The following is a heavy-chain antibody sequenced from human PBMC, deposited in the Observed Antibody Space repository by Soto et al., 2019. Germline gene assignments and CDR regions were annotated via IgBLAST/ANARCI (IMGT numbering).Heavy chain of an antibody. CDR1: GFTFSSYG. CDR3: AKEVIAVDGPIDY. D-gene: IGHD6-19*01. Sequence: QVQLVESGGGVVQPGRSLRLSCAASGFTFSSYGMHWVRQAPGKGLEWVAVISYDGSNKYYADSVKGRFTISRDNSKNTLYLQMNSLKAEATAVYYCAKEVIAVDGPIDYWGQATLVTVSS. J-gene: IGHJ4*02. CDR2: ISYDGSNK. V-gene: IGHV3-30*18.